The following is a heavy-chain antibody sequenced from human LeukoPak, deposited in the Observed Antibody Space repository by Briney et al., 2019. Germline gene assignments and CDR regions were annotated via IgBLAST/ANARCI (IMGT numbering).Heavy chain of an antibody. J-gene: IGHJ4*02. CDR1: GFTFRNYA. D-gene: IGHD2-2*02. CDR3: AKGDQPLLYGGAFDS. Sequence: GGSLRLSCAASGFTFRNYAVSWVRQAPGKGLEWVSAISGSGGNTYYAGSVKGRFTISRDNSKNTLYLQMISLRAEDTAVYYCAKGDQPLLYGGAFDSWGQGTLVTVSS. V-gene: IGHV3-23*01. CDR2: ISGSGGNT.